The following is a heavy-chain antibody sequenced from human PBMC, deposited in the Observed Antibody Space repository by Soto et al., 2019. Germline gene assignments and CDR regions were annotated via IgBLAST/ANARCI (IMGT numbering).Heavy chain of an antibody. V-gene: IGHV4-59*01. CDR1: GGSISSYY. CDR2: IYYSGST. CDR3: AREGRAYSSSRGYYYYGMEV. Sequence: SETLSLTCTVSGGSISSYYWSWIRQPPGKGLEWIGYIYYSGSTNYNPSLKSRVTISVDTSKDQFSLKLSSVTAADTAVYYCAREGRAYSSSRGYYYYGMEVWGQGTTVTVAS. D-gene: IGHD6-6*01. J-gene: IGHJ6*02.